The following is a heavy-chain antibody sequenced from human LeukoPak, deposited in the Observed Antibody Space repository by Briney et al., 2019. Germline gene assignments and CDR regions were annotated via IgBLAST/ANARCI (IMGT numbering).Heavy chain of an antibody. Sequence: SQTLSLTCAISGDNVSSNTAAWNWIRQSPSRGLEWLGRTYYRSEWCHTYAVSVKSRLTINPDTSKNQFSLQLNSVTPEDTAVYYCARDTPVAGALDSWGQGTLVTISS. CDR3: ARDTPVAGALDS. CDR2: TYYRSEWCH. D-gene: IGHD6-19*01. J-gene: IGHJ4*02. V-gene: IGHV6-1*01. CDR1: GDNVSSNTAA.